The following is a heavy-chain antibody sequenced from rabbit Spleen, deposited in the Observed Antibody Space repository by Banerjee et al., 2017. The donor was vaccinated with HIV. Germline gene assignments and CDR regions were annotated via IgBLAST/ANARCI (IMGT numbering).Heavy chain of an antibody. Sequence: QSLEESGGDLVKPGASLTLTCTASGFSFSSSYYISWVRQAPGKGLEWIGIIYAAKGSTDYASWVNGRFTISSDNAQSTVDLKMTSLTAADTATYFCARAIVPWLGLTRLDLWGQGTLVTVS. J-gene: IGHJ3*01. CDR2: IYAAKGST. V-gene: IGHV1S40*01. CDR3: ARAIVPWLGLTRLDL. CDR1: GFSFSSSYY. D-gene: IGHD4-1*01.